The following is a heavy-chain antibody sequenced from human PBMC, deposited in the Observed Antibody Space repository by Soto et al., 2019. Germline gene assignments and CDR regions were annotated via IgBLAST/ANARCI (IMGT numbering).Heavy chain of an antibody. V-gene: IGHV4-59*01. CDR3: ASGYYGSGRGKWFDP. Sequence: QVQLQESGPGLVKPSETLSLTCTVSGGSISSYYWSWIRQPPGKGLEWIGYIYYSGSTNYNPSLQSKTTISVDTSKNQFSLKLSSVTAADTAVYYCASGYYGSGRGKWFDPWGQGTLVTVSS. J-gene: IGHJ5*02. CDR2: IYYSGST. D-gene: IGHD3-10*01. CDR1: GGSISSYY.